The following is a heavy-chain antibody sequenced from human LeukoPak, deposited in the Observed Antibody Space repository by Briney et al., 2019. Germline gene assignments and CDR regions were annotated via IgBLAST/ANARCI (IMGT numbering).Heavy chain of an antibody. CDR2: IIPIFGTA. CDR1: GGTFSSYA. J-gene: IGHJ4*02. CDR3: ARGRGWLRGFDY. D-gene: IGHD5-24*01. V-gene: IGHV1-69*13. Sequence: SVKVSCKASGGTFSSYAISWVRQAPGQGLEWMGGIIPIFGTANYAQKFQGRVTITADESTSTAYMELSSLRSGDTAVYYCARGRGWLRGFDYWGQGTLVTVSS.